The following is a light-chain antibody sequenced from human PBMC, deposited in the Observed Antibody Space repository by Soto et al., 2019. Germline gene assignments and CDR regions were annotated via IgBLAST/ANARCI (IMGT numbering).Light chain of an antibody. V-gene: IGKV3-15*01. J-gene: IGKJ1*01. CDR1: QNISSN. CDR2: GAS. CDR3: QQYNNWLWT. Sequence: EIVMTQSPATLSVSPGERATLYCRASQNISSNLAWYQQKPGQAPRVLIDGASTRATGIPARFSGSGSGTEFTLNISSLQSEDFAVYYCQQYNNWLWTFGQGTKVEIK.